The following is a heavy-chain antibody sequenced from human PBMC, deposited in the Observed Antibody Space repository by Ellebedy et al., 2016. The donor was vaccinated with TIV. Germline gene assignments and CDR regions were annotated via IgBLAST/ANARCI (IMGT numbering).Heavy chain of an antibody. J-gene: IGHJ4*02. CDR1: GGSISGPY. D-gene: IGHD3-16*01. V-gene: IGHV4-34*01. Sequence: MPSETLSLTCAVYGGSISGPYWSWIRQPPGKGLEWIGEIHHSGTTFYNPSLKGRATIALDAANNQFSLKLTSGTDAETALYYVARGLGGGEYFDYWGQGTRVTVSS. CDR3: ARGLGGGEYFDY. CDR2: IHHSGTT.